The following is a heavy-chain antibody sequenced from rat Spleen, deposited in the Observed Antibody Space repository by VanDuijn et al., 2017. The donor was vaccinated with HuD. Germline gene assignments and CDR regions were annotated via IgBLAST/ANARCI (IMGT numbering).Heavy chain of an antibody. V-gene: IGHV5-27*01. CDR2: ISPSGGRT. CDR1: GFTFNDCY. CDR3: TRGTYFRH. Sequence: EVQLVESGGGLVQPGRSLKLSCVASGFTFNDCYMAWIRQAPTKGLEWVASISPSGGRTTHRDSVKGRFTISRDNAESTLYLQLDSLTSEDTATYYCTRGTYFRHWGQGVMVTVSS. J-gene: IGHJ2*01. D-gene: IGHD4-6*01.